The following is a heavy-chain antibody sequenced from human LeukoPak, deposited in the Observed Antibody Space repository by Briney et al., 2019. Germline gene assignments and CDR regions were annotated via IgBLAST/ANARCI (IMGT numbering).Heavy chain of an antibody. CDR2: INKDGSEK. V-gene: IGHV3-7*01. CDR3: ARDSHDYGDYYYYYYMDV. D-gene: IGHD4-17*01. CDR1: GFTFSSYW. J-gene: IGHJ6*03. Sequence: PGGSLRLSCAASGFTFSSYWMSWVRQTPGKGLEWVTNINKDGSEKYYVDSVKGRFTISRDNAKNSLYLQMNSLRAEDTAVYYCARDSHDYGDYYYYYYMDVWGKGTTVTVSS.